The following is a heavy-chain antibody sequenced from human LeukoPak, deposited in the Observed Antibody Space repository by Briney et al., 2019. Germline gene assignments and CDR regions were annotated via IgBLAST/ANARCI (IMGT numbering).Heavy chain of an antibody. CDR3: AREATVGATRGFDY. CDR2: IYHSGST. Sequence: SETLSLTCSVTGGSISSSNWWSWVRQPPGKGLEWIGEIYHSGSTNYNPSLKSRVTISVDKSKNQFSLKLSSVTAADTAVYYCAREATVGATRGFDYWGQGTLVTVSS. J-gene: IGHJ4*02. V-gene: IGHV4-4*02. CDR1: GGSISSSNW. D-gene: IGHD1-26*01.